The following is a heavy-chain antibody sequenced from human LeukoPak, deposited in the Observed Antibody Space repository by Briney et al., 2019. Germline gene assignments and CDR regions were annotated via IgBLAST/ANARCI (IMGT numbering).Heavy chain of an antibody. Sequence: GGSLRLSCAASGFTFSNYNMNWVRQAPGKALEWVSSITSSGTYIFYADSVKGRFTISRDNAKNSLYLQMNSLRAEDTAVYYCARVGSLNWNYVLSWFDPWGQGTLVTVSS. CDR2: ITSSGTYI. D-gene: IGHD1-7*01. V-gene: IGHV3-21*01. J-gene: IGHJ5*02. CDR1: GFTFSNYN. CDR3: ARVGSLNWNYVLSWFDP.